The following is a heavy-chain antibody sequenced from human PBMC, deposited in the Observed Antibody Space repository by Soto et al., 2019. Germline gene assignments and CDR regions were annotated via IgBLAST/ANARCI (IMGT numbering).Heavy chain of an antibody. Sequence: QVQLVQSGAEVKKPGASVKVSCKASGHTFTSYDINWVRQATGQGLEWMGWMNPNSGNTGYAQKFQGRVTMTRNTSISTAYMELSSLRSEDTAVYYCARGINYYDSGDDAFDIWGQGTMVTVSS. J-gene: IGHJ3*02. V-gene: IGHV1-8*01. CDR3: ARGINYYDSGDDAFDI. CDR1: GHTFTSYD. D-gene: IGHD3-10*01. CDR2: MNPNSGNT.